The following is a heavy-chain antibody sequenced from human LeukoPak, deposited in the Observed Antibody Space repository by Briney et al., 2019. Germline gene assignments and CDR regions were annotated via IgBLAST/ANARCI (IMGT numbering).Heavy chain of an antibody. J-gene: IGHJ5*02. V-gene: IGHV4-4*07. CDR3: ASHTRDIVVVPAASSNEVPGNWFDP. CDR2: IYTSGST. Sequence: SETLSLTCTVSGGSISSYYWSWIRQPAGKGLEWIGRIYTSGSTNYNPSLKSRVTMSVDTSKNQFSLKLSSVTAADTAVYYCASHTRDIVVVPAASSNEVPGNWFDPWGQGTLVTVSS. D-gene: IGHD2-2*01. CDR1: GGSISSYY.